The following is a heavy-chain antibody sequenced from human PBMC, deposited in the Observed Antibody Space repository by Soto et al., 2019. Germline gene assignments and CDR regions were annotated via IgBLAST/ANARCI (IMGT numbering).Heavy chain of an antibody. CDR3: ARVYNWNDY. V-gene: IGHV3-48*03. CDR2: ISGTGSTI. CDR1: GFTFSNYE. Sequence: PGGSLRLSCAASGFTFSNYEMNWVRQAPGKGLEWVSYISGTGSTIYYADSVKGRFTISRDNAKNSLYLQMNSLRAEDTAVYYCARVYNWNDYWGQGTLVTV. J-gene: IGHJ4*02. D-gene: IGHD1-20*01.